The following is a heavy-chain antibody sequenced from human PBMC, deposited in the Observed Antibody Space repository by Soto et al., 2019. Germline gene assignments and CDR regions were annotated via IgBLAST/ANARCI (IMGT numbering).Heavy chain of an antibody. CDR2: IYWDDDK. Sequence: QITLKESGPTLVKPTQTLTLTCTFSGVSLSARGVGVGWIRQPPGKALEWLAVIYWDDDKRYSPSLKSRLTITKDTSKNQVVLTMTNMDPVDTATYYCAHLMSTFGGVIGDDAFDIWGQGTMVTVSS. CDR1: GVSLSARGVG. D-gene: IGHD3-16*02. J-gene: IGHJ3*02. V-gene: IGHV2-5*02. CDR3: AHLMSTFGGVIGDDAFDI.